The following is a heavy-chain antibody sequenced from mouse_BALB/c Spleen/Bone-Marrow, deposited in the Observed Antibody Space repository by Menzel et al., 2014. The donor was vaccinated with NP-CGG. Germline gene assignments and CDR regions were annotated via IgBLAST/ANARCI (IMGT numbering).Heavy chain of an antibody. V-gene: IGHV2-6-4*01. Sequence: VQLQESGPGLVAPSQNLSITCTVSGFSLSRYNIHWIRQPPGKGLEWLGMIWGGGGTDHNSALKSRLRISKDNSKSQIFLKINSLQIDDTAMHYCARKDGGYYVMDYWGQGTSVTVSS. CDR3: ARKDGGYYVMDY. CDR1: GFSLSRYN. CDR2: IWGGGGT. D-gene: IGHD2-3*01. J-gene: IGHJ4*01.